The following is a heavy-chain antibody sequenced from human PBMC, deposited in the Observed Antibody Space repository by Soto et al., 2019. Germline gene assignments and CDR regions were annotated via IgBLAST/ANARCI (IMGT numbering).Heavy chain of an antibody. CDR1: GFTFSSYA. Sequence: GVSLRLSCAASGFTFSSYAMSWVRQAPGKGLEWVSAISGSGGSTYYADSVKGRFTISRDNSKNTLYLQMNSLRAEDTAVYYCAKKSAPLLYGGPPGPFDYWGQGTLVTVSS. CDR2: ISGSGGST. V-gene: IGHV3-23*01. J-gene: IGHJ4*02. CDR3: AKKSAPLLYGGPPGPFDY. D-gene: IGHD3-16*01.